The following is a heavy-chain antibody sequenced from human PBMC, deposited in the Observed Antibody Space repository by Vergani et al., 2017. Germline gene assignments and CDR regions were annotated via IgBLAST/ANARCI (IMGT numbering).Heavy chain of an antibody. D-gene: IGHD4-11*01. Sequence: QVQLQQWGGGLLKPSETLSLTCVVNGGSFTSYHWTWIRQSPGEGLGWVGDIDHTGRPDYNPSLKSRLPMSVAKSRNQFSLTINSVTATDTAIYFCAIVNTETNGHLYYYYYMDVWGQGTAVTVS. CDR3: AIVNTETNGHLYYYYYMDV. J-gene: IGHJ6*03. CDR1: GGSFTSYH. V-gene: IGHV4-34*01. CDR2: IDHTGRP.